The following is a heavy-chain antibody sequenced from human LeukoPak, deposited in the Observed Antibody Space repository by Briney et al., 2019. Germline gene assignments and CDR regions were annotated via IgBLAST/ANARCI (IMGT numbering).Heavy chain of an antibody. V-gene: IGHV3-21*01. CDR3: ARVQDGRSWYEYFQH. CDR1: GFTFRTYS. CDR2: ISGSSTYI. Sequence: GGSLRLSCVASGFTFRTYSMNWVRQAPGKGLEWVSSISGSSTYIYYADSVKGRFTISRDNAKNSLFLQMNSLRAEDTAVYYCARVQDGRSWYEYFQHWGQGTLVAVSS. J-gene: IGHJ1*01. D-gene: IGHD6-13*01.